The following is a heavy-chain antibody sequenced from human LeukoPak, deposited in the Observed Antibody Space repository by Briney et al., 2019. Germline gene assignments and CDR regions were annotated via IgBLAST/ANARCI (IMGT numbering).Heavy chain of an antibody. D-gene: IGHD6-13*01. CDR1: GFTFSSYA. CDR2: ISGSGVAT. CDR3: AKDWGYSSSQGYYFDY. Sequence: RTGGSLRLSCAASGFTFSSYAVSWVRQAPGKGLEGVSSISGSGVATYSADSVKGRFTISRDNSKNTLYLQMNSLRAEDTAVYYCAKDWGYSSSQGYYFDYWGQGTLVTVSS. J-gene: IGHJ4*02. V-gene: IGHV3-23*01.